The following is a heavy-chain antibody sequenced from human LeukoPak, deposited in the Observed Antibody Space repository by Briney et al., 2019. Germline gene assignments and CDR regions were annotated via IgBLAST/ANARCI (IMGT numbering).Heavy chain of an antibody. Sequence: SETLSLTCTVSGGSISSYYWSWIRQPPEKGLEWIGYIYYSGITSYNPSLKSRVTISVDTSKNQFSLKLSSVPAADTAVYYCARSEGGRNSYWYFDLWGRGTLVTVSS. J-gene: IGHJ2*01. D-gene: IGHD2-15*01. CDR3: ARSEGGRNSYWYFDL. CDR2: IYYSGIT. V-gene: IGHV4-59*01. CDR1: GGSISSYY.